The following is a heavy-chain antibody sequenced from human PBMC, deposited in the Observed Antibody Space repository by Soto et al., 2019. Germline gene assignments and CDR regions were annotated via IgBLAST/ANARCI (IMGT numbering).Heavy chain of an antibody. V-gene: IGHV1-18*01. CDR2: ISAYNGNT. Sequence: QVQLVQSGAEVKKPGASVKVSCKASGYTFTSYGISWVRQAPGQGLEWMGWISAYNGNTNYAQKLQGRVTMTTDPSTSTAYMELRSLRSDDTAVYYCARGTPPQLAGYRSSWSLFDYWGQGTLVTVSS. D-gene: IGHD6-13*01. J-gene: IGHJ4*02. CDR1: GYTFTSYG. CDR3: ARGTPPQLAGYRSSWSLFDY.